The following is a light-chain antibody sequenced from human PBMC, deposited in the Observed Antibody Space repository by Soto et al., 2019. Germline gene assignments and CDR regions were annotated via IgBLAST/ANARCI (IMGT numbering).Light chain of an antibody. V-gene: IGLV1-44*01. J-gene: IGLJ2*01. CDR2: SNN. Sequence: QSVLTQPPSASGTPGQRVTISCSGSSSNIGSNTVNWYQQLPGPAPKLLIYSNNQRPSGVPDRFSGSKSGTSASLAISGRQSEDEADDYCAAWDDSLNGVVFGGGTKLTVL. CDR1: SSNIGSNT. CDR3: AAWDDSLNGVV.